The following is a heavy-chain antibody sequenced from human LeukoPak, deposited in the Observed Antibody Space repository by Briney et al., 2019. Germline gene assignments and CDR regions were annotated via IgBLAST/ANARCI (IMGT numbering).Heavy chain of an antibody. V-gene: IGHV3-30*02. CDR1: GFTFSSYG. CDR2: IRYDGSNK. J-gene: IGHJ5*02. Sequence: GGSLRFSCAASGFTFSSYGMHWVRQAPGKGLEWVEFIRYDGSNKYYADSVKGRFTISRDNSKNTLYLQMNSLRAEDTAVYYCAKVRGAVAGTEDDGWFDPWGQGTLVTVSS. CDR3: AKVRGAVAGTEDDGWFDP. D-gene: IGHD6-19*01.